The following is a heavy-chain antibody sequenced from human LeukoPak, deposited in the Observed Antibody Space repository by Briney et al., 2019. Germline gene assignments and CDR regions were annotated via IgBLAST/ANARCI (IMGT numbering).Heavy chain of an antibody. CDR3: AVITWIQLWATPRYYYYGMDV. J-gene: IGHJ6*02. V-gene: IGHV1-18*01. D-gene: IGHD5-18*01. Sequence: ASVKVSCKASGYTFTSYGISWVRQAPGQGLEWMGWISAYNGNTNYAQKLQGRVTMTTDTSTSTAYMELRSLRSDDTAVYYCAVITWIQLWATPRYYYYGMDVWGQGTTVTVSS. CDR1: GYTFTSYG. CDR2: ISAYNGNT.